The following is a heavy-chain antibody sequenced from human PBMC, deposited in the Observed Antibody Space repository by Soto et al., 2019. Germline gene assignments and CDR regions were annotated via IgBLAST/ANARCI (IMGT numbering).Heavy chain of an antibody. CDR1: GGSISSGGYY. Sequence: NPSETLSLTCTVSGGSISSGGYYWSWIRQHPGKGLEWIGYIYYSGSTYYNPSLKSRVTISVDTSKNQFSLKLSSVTAADTAVYYCARDQGATTPSDPWGQGTLVTVSS. J-gene: IGHJ5*02. V-gene: IGHV4-31*03. D-gene: IGHD1-1*01. CDR3: ARDQGATTPSDP. CDR2: IYYSGST.